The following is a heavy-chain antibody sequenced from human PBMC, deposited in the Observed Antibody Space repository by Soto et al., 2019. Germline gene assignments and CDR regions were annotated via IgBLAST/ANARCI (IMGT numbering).Heavy chain of an antibody. V-gene: IGHV1-18*01. J-gene: IGHJ6*02. CDR3: ARIMTTVTIKSDYYYYGMDV. CDR1: GYTFTSYG. Sequence: QVQLVQSGAEVKKPGASVKVSCKASGYTFTSYGISWVRQAPGQGLEWMGWISAYNGNTNYAQKLQGRVTMTTDTSTSTAYMELRSLRSVDTAVYYCARIMTTVTIKSDYYYYGMDVWGQGTTVTVSS. CDR2: ISAYNGNT. D-gene: IGHD4-17*01.